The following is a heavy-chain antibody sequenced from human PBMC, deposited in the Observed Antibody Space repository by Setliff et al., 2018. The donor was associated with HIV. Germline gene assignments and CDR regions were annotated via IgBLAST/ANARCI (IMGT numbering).Heavy chain of an antibody. CDR2: ISYDGSSK. Sequence: PGGSLRLSCAASGFTFSFYGMHWVRQAPGKGLEWVAYISYDGSSKYYAGSVKGRFTISGDNAKNSLYLQMNSLRAEDTAVYYCAGYNWNPLGYRFDYWGQGTLVTVSS. D-gene: IGHD1-20*01. V-gene: IGHV3-30*12. J-gene: IGHJ4*02. CDR1: GFTFSFYG. CDR3: AGYNWNPLGYRFDY.